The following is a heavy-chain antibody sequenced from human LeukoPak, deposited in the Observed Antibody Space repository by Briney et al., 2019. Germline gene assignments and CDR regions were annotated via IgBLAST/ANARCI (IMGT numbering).Heavy chain of an antibody. Sequence: GGSLRLSCAASGFTFSSYAMHWVRQAPGKGLEYVSAISSNGGSTFCANSVKGRFTISRDNSKNTLYLQMGSLRGEDMAVYYCARGSGYGDYLNWFDPWGQGTLVTVSS. CDR2: ISSNGGST. J-gene: IGHJ5*02. CDR1: GFTFSSYA. V-gene: IGHV3-64*01. D-gene: IGHD4-17*01. CDR3: ARGSGYGDYLNWFDP.